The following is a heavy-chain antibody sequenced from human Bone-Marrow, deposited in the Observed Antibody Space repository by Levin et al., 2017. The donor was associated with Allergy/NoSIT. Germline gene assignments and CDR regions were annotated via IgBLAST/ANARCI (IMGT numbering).Heavy chain of an antibody. D-gene: IGHD2-15*01. CDR1: GFRFSDYA. V-gene: IGHV3-23*01. CDR2: ISESGDIT. Sequence: GGSLRLSCAASGFRFSDYAMNWVRQAPGKGLEWVSSISESGDITDYADSVKGRFAISRDNSRNTLFLQMNSLRPDDTTVYYCAKQYVVGGWGQGTLVTVSS. CDR3: AKQYVVGG. J-gene: IGHJ4*02.